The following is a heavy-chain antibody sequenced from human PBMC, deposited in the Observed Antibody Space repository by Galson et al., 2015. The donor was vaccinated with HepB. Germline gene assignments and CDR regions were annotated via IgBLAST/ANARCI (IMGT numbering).Heavy chain of an antibody. Sequence: SLRLSCADSELVFGDYWMSWVRQAPGKGLEWVACINQDGSEKNYVDSVKGRFTISRDNAKNSLFLQMNTLRAEDTAVYYCARDARNRPILFDPWGQGTLVTVSS. CDR2: INQDGSEK. V-gene: IGHV3-7*03. CDR1: ELVFGDYW. J-gene: IGHJ5*02. D-gene: IGHD3-3*01. CDR3: ARDARNRPILFDP.